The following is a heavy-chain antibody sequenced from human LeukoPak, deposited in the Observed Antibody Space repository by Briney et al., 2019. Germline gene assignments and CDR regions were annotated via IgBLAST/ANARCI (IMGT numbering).Heavy chain of an antibody. V-gene: IGHV1-2*02. CDR2: INPNSGGT. Sequence: ASVKVSCKASGYTFTGYYIHWMRQAPGQGPEWMGWINPNSGGTNDAQKFQGRVTMTTDTSISTAYMELSRLRSDDTALYYCARGGWSGYSYGSEPEKYFDYWGQGTLVTVSS. CDR3: ARGGWSGYSYGSEPEKYFDY. J-gene: IGHJ4*02. CDR1: GYTFTGYY. D-gene: IGHD5-18*01.